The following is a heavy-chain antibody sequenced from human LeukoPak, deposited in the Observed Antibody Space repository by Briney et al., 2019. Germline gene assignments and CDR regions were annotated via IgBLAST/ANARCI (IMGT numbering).Heavy chain of an antibody. CDR3: ARDAPLRYNWNDGYYYYGMDV. J-gene: IGHJ6*02. CDR2: ISAYNGNT. CDR1: GYTSTSYG. Sequence: ASVKVSCKASGYTSTSYGISWVRQAPGQGLEWVGWISAYNGNTNYAQKLQGRVTMTTDTSTSTAYMELRSLRSDDTAVYYCARDAPLRYNWNDGYYYYGMDVWGQGTTVTVSS. D-gene: IGHD1-1*01. V-gene: IGHV1-18*01.